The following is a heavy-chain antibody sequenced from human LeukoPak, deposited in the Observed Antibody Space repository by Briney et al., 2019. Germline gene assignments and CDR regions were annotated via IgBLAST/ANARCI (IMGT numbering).Heavy chain of an antibody. D-gene: IGHD3-10*01. J-gene: IGHJ4*02. CDR1: GITVSSNY. V-gene: IGHV3-53*01. Sequence: GGSLRLSCAASGITVSSNYMSWVRQPPGKGLEWVSIIYSGGTTYYADSVQGRFTISRDNSKNTVYLQMNSLRDEDTAVYYCARDKDFGFDYWGQGTLVTVSS. CDR3: ARDKDFGFDY. CDR2: IYSGGTT.